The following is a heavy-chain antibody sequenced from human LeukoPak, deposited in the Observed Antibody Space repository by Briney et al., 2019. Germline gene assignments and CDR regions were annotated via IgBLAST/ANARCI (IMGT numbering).Heavy chain of an antibody. D-gene: IGHD2-15*01. CDR2: ISNDGRSI. CDR1: GFTFSSYG. J-gene: IGHJ4*02. Sequence: PGGSLRLSCAASGFTFSSYGMHWVRQALAKGLEWVAVISNDGRSIYYADSVKGRFTISRDNSKNTLYLQVNSLRAEDTAVYSCAREACSGSCHSDYFDYWGLGTLVTVSS. V-gene: IGHV3-30*03. CDR3: AREACSGSCHSDYFDY.